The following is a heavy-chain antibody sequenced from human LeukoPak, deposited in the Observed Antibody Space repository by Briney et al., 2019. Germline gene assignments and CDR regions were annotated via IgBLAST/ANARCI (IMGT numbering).Heavy chain of an antibody. CDR1: GGSISSSSYY. Sequence: SETLSLTCTVSGGSISSSSYYWGWIRQPPGKGLEWIGSIYYSGSTYYNPSLKSRVTISVDTSKNQFSLKLSSVTAADTAVYYCARGTEDIVVVVAATGGAFDIWGQGTMVTVSS. CDR3: ARGTEDIVVVVAATGGAFDI. V-gene: IGHV4-39*07. CDR2: IYYSGST. J-gene: IGHJ3*02. D-gene: IGHD2-15*01.